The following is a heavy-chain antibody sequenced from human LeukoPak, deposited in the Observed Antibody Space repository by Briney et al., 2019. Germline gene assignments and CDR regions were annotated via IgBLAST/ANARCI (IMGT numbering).Heavy chain of an antibody. CDR3: ARIIRNRVFRRTLDY. CDR2: INHSGST. D-gene: IGHD3-10*01. V-gene: IGHV4-34*01. J-gene: IGHJ4*02. CDR1: GGSFSGYD. Sequence: PSETLSLTCAVYGGSFSGYDWSWIRQPPGKGLEWIGEINHSGSTNYNPSLKSRVTISVDTSKNQFSLKLSSVTAADTAVYYCARIIRNRVFRRTLDYWGQGTLVTVSS.